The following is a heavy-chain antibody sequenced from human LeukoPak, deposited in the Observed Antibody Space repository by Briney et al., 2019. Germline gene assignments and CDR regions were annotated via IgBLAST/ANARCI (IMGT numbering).Heavy chain of an antibody. CDR3: ARPDEQQLVRDAFDI. Sequence: GGSLRLSCAASGFTFSSYSMNWVRQAPGKGLEWVSSISSSSSYIYYADSVKGRFTISRDNAKNSLYLQMNSLRAEDTAVYYCARPDEQQLVRDAFDIWGQGTMVTISS. D-gene: IGHD6-13*01. CDR2: ISSSSSYI. J-gene: IGHJ3*02. CDR1: GFTFSSYS. V-gene: IGHV3-21*01.